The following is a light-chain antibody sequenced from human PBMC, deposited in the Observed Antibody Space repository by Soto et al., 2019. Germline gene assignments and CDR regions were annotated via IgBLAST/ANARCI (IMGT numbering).Light chain of an antibody. CDR1: QSVSSNS. J-gene: IGKJ4*01. CDR2: GAS. V-gene: IGKV3-20*01. Sequence: EIVLTQSPGTLSLSPGERATLSCRASQSVSSNSLAWYQQKPGQAPRLLIYGASSRASGIPDRFSGRGSETDFTLTIRRLEPEDFAVYYCHQYGSSPLSFGGGTKVDIK. CDR3: HQYGSSPLS.